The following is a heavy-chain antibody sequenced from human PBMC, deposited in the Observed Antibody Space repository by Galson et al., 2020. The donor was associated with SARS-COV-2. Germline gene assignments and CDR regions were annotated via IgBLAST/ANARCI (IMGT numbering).Heavy chain of an antibody. J-gene: IGHJ4*02. CDR3: ARHLPSSYGSGSHFDY. CDR2: NSYSGSP. D-gene: IGHD3-10*01. V-gene: IGHV4-39*01. Sequence: SQTLSLTCTVSGGSISSSDYYWGWIRQPPGKGLEWIGTNSYSGSPYSTPSLMGRVTISVDTSKNQFSLKLSSVTAADAAVYYCARHLPSSYGSGSHFDYWGQGTLVTVSS. CDR1: GGSISSSDYY.